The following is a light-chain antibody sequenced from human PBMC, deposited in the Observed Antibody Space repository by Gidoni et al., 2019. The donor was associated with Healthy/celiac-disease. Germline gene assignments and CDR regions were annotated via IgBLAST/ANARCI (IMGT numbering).Light chain of an antibody. V-gene: IGKV3-20*01. Sequence: EIVLTQSTRTLSLSPGERATLSCRASQSVSSRYLAWYQQKPGQAPRLLIYGASIRATGIPDRFSGSGSGTDFTLTISRLEPEDLAVYYCQQYGSSPPLTFGQGTRLEIK. CDR2: GAS. J-gene: IGKJ5*01. CDR1: QSVSSRY. CDR3: QQYGSSPPLT.